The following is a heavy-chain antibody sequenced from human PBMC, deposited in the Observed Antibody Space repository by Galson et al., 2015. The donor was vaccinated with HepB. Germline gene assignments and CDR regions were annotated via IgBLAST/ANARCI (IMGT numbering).Heavy chain of an antibody. CDR1: GFTFSIYW. D-gene: IGHD2-15*01. V-gene: IGHV3-74*01. Sequence: SCAPSGFTFSIYWMHWVRQVPGKGLVWVSRINSDGNSASYADSVKGRFIISRDNAKNTLYLYMNSLRVEDTAVYYCARESRYCSGGICYAGGDYYYYYGMDVWGQGTTVTVSS. J-gene: IGHJ6*02. CDR2: INSDGNSA. CDR3: ARESRYCSGGICYAGGDYYYYYGMDV.